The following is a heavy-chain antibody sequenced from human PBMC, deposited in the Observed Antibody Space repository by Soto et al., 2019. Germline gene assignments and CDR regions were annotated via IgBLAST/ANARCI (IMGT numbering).Heavy chain of an antibody. V-gene: IGHV1-69*04. CDR1: GDTFNFYS. Sequence: QVQLVQSGAEVKRPGSSVKVSCKASGDTFNFYSINWVRQAPGLGLEWMGRVNPIVSMSNYAQRFQGRVTMTADKSTSTAYMELSVLRPEDTAIYYCATSYGSGYRAFDYWGQGALVTVSS. CDR2: VNPIVSMS. CDR3: ATSYGSGYRAFDY. D-gene: IGHD3-10*01. J-gene: IGHJ4*02.